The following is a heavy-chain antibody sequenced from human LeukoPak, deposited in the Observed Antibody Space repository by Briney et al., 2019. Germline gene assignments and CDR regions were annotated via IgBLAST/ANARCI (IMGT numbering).Heavy chain of an antibody. CDR1: GFTFSSYS. Sequence: GGSLRLSCAASGFTFSSYSMNWVRQAPGKRLEWVAYITSSSSPIYYADSVKGRFTISRDNAKNSLYLHMNSLRDDDTAVYYCARDGSGSYYKYFQHWGQGTLVTVSS. CDR2: ITSSSSPI. V-gene: IGHV3-48*02. D-gene: IGHD3-10*01. J-gene: IGHJ1*01. CDR3: ARDGSGSYYKYFQH.